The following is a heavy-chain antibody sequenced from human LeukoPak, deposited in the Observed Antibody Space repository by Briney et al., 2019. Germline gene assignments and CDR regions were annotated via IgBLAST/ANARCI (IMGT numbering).Heavy chain of an antibody. CDR2: IYYSGST. CDR3: AREYSYGHYYFDY. D-gene: IGHD5-18*01. CDR1: GGSISSGGYY. V-gene: IGHV4-31*03. Sequence: SQTLSLTCTVSGGSISSGGYYWSWIRQHPGKGLEWIGYIYYSGSTYYNPSLKSRVTISVDTSKNQFSLKLSSVTAADTAVYHCAREYSYGHYYFDYWGQGTLVTVSS. J-gene: IGHJ4*02.